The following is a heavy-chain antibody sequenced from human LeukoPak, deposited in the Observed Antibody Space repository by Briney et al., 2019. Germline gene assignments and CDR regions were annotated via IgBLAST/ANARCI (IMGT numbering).Heavy chain of an antibody. CDR3: ARAWGGNTDFFDY. V-gene: IGHV3-53*01. CDR2: IYSGGST. CDR1: GFTFSNYA. D-gene: IGHD4-23*01. J-gene: IGHJ4*02. Sequence: GGSLRLSCAASGFTFSNYAMSWVRQAPGKGLEWVSIIYSGGSTYYADSVKDRFTISRDNSKNTLYLQMNSLRAEDTAVYYCARAWGGNTDFFDYWGQGTLVTVSS.